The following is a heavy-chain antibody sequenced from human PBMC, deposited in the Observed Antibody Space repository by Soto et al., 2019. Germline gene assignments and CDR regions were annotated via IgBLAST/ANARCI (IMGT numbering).Heavy chain of an antibody. CDR3: ARAPEDCSSTSCYASLGYYGMDV. D-gene: IGHD2-2*01. CDR2: INSDGSST. Sequence: GSLRLSCAASGFTFSSYWMHWVRQAPGKGLVWVSRINSDGSSTSYADSVKGRFTISRDNAKNTLYLQMNSLRAEDTAVYYCARAPEDCSSTSCYASLGYYGMDVWGQGTTVTVSS. J-gene: IGHJ6*02. V-gene: IGHV3-74*01. CDR1: GFTFSSYW.